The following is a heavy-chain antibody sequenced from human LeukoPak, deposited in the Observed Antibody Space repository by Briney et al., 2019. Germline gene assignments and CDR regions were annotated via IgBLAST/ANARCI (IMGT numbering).Heavy chain of an antibody. CDR1: GFTFSSYS. Sequence: GGSLRLSCAASGFTFSSYSMNWVRRSPGKGLEWVSSISSSSSYIYYVDSVKGRFTISRDDAKNLLYLDMNSLRAEDTAVYYCARGHTAVTRHFDFWGQGTLVTVSS. CDR3: ARGHTAVTRHFDF. J-gene: IGHJ4*02. D-gene: IGHD4-17*01. V-gene: IGHV3-21*01. CDR2: ISSSSSYI.